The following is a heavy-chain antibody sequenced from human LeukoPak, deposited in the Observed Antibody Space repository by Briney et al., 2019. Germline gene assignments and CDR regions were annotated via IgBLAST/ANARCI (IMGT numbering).Heavy chain of an antibody. D-gene: IGHD2-8*01. CDR2: MNPNSGNT. CDR3: ARRLWYSDLGTYGMDV. CDR1: VWTYSRYV. V-gene: IGHV1-8*01. J-gene: IGHJ6*02. Sequence: SVNVSCKPSVWTYSRYVINWVRQAAGKGGEWMGWMNPNSGNTGYAQKFQRRVTMIRNTSIRAAYMELSGLRSEDTAVYYCARRLWYSDLGTYGMDVWGQGTTVTVSS.